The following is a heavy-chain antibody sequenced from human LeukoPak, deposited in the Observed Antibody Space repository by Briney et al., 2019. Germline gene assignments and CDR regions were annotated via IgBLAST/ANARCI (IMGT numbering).Heavy chain of an antibody. CDR3: ARRVLGSSAGSFDY. D-gene: IGHD6-6*01. CDR1: GFTFSSYW. J-gene: IGHJ4*02. CDR2: INSDGSST. V-gene: IGHV3-74*01. Sequence: PGGSLRLSCAATGFTFSSYWMHWVRQAPGKGLVWVSRINSDGSSTSYADSVKGRFTISRDNAKNTLYLQMNSLKAEDTAVYYCARRVLGSSAGSFDYWGQGTLVTVSS.